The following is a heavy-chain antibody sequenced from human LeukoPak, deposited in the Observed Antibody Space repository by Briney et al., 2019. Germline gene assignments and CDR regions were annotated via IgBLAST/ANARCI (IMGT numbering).Heavy chain of an antibody. CDR3: ARGAYGSPSQNWFDP. CDR1: GGSISSYY. CDR2: IYTSGST. Sequence: PSETLSLTCTVSGGSISSYYWSWIRQPAGKGLEWIGRIYTSGSTDYNPSLKSRVTMSVDTSKNQFSLKLSSVTAADTAVYYCARGAYGSPSQNWFDPWGQGTLATVSS. V-gene: IGHV4-4*07. D-gene: IGHD3-10*01. J-gene: IGHJ5*02.